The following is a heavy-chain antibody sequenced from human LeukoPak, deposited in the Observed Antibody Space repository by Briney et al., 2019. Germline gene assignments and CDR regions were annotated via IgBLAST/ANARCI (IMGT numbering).Heavy chain of an antibody. J-gene: IGHJ6*03. CDR2: IYYSGST. CDR3: ARAGNRYYYYMDV. D-gene: IGHD1-14*01. CDR1: GVSISSSDYY. V-gene: IGHV4-30-4*08. Sequence: PSETLSLTCTVSGVSISSSDYYWSWIRQPPGKGLEWIGYIYYSGSTYYNPSLRSRITISVDTSKHQFSLKLSSVTAADTAVYYCARAGNRYYYYMDVWGKGTTVTVSS.